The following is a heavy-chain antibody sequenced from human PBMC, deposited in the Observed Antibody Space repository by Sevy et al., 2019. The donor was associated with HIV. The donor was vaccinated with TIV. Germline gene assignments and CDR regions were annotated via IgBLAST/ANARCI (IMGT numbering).Heavy chain of an antibody. CDR1: GFTFSSYG. CDR3: VGHSGSYRYFDY. D-gene: IGHD1-26*01. CDR2: ISYDGSNK. J-gene: IGHJ4*02. Sequence: GGSLRLSCVASGFTFSSYGMHWVRQAPGKGLEWVAVISYDGSNKYYADSVKGRFTISRDNSKNTLYLQMNSLRAEDTAVYYCVGHSGSYRYFDYWGQGTLVTVSS. V-gene: IGHV3-30*03.